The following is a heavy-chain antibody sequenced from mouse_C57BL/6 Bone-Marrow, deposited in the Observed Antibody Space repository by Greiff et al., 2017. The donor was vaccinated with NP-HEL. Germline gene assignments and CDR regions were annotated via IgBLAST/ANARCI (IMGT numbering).Heavy chain of an antibody. Sequence: EVQVVESEGGLVQPGSSMKLSCTTSGFTFSDYYMAWVRQVPEKGLDWVANINYDGSSTYYLDSLKSRFIISRDNAKNNLYLQMSSLKSEDTATYYCAREGGLRRRTYAMDYWGQGTSVTVSS. CDR1: GFTFSDYY. D-gene: IGHD2-4*01. CDR2: INYDGSST. V-gene: IGHV5-16*01. CDR3: AREGGLRRRTYAMDY. J-gene: IGHJ4*01.